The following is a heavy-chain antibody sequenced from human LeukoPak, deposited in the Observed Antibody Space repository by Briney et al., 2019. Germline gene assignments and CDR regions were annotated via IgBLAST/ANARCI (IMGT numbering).Heavy chain of an antibody. CDR1: GGSVSSGSYY. V-gene: IGHV4-61*01. Sequence: PSETLSLTCTVSGGSVSSGSYYWSWIRQPPGKGLEWIGYIYYTGSTNYNPSLKSRVTISIDTSKNQFSLELSSVTAADTAVYYCARGVPYWGQGTLVTVSS. D-gene: IGHD3-10*01. CDR3: ARGVPY. J-gene: IGHJ4*02. CDR2: IYYTGST.